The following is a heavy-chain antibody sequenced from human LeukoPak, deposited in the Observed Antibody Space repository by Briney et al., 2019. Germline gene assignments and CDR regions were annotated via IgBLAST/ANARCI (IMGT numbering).Heavy chain of an antibody. CDR1: GFTVSTNY. J-gene: IGHJ4*02. CDR3: ARVRPYDSSAGFDY. D-gene: IGHD3-22*01. V-gene: IGHV3-53*01. Sequence: GGSLRLSCAASGFTVSTNYMIWVRQAPGKGLEWVSVIHSGGSTYYADSVKGRFTISRDNSKNTLYLQMNSLRAEDTAVYYCARVRPYDSSAGFDYWGQGTLVTVSS. CDR2: IHSGGST.